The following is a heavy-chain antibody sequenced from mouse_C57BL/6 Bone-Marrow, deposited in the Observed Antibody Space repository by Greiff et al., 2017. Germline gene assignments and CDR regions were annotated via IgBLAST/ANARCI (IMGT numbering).Heavy chain of an antibody. CDR1: GYAFTNYL. Sequence: QVQLQQSGAELVRPGTSVKVSCKASGYAFTNYLIEWVKQRPGQGLEWIGVINPGSGGTNYNEKFKGKATLTADKSSSTAYMQRSSLTSEDSAVYFCAWGFAYWGQGTLVTVSA. J-gene: IGHJ3*01. CDR3: AWGFAY. CDR2: INPGSGGT. V-gene: IGHV1-54*01.